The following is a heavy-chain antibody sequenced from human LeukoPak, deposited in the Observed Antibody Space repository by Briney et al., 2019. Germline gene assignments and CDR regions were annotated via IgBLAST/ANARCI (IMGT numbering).Heavy chain of an antibody. J-gene: IGHJ4*02. Sequence: PGESLRLSCAASGFTFTNYAMSWVRQAPGKGLEWVSGISGSGDRTYYADSVKGRFTTSRDDSTNSVYLQMNSLRAEDTALYFCAKGGVSLVWEPVHWGRGTLVTVSS. V-gene: IGHV3-23*01. CDR2: ISGSGDRT. CDR1: GFTFTNYA. D-gene: IGHD1-26*01. CDR3: AKGGVSLVWEPVH.